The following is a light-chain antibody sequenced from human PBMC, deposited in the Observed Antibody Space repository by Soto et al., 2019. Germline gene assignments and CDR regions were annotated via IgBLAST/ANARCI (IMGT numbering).Light chain of an antibody. J-gene: IGKJ1*01. Sequence: DIPMTQSPSTLSASVGDRVTITCRASQSISSWLAWYQQKPGKAPKLLIYDASSLESGVPSRFSGSGSGTEFTLPISSLQPVDFATYYYQQYNSYSWTFGQGTKVEIK. V-gene: IGKV1-5*01. CDR2: DAS. CDR3: QQYNSYSWT. CDR1: QSISSW.